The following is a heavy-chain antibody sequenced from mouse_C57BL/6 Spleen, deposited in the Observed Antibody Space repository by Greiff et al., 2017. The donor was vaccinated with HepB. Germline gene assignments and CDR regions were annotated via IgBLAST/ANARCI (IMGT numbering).Heavy chain of an antibody. J-gene: IGHJ2*01. CDR3: ARREGIYFFFDY. CDR1: GYTFTDYY. Sequence: EVKLMESGPVLVKPGASVKMSCKASGYTFTDYYMNWVKQSHGKSLEWIGVINPYNGGTSYNQKFKGKATLTVDKSSSTAYMELNSLTSEDSAVYYCARREGIYFFFDYWGQGTTLTVSS. V-gene: IGHV1-19*01. CDR2: INPYNGGT. D-gene: IGHD2-1*01.